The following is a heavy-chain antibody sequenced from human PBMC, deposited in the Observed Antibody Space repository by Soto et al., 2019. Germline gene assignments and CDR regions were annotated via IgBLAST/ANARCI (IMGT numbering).Heavy chain of an antibody. Sequence: SETLSLTCSVSGGSISYNSYYWGWIRQPPGKGLEWVGGIFYTGTTYYSPSLKDRVTISVDTSKNSFSLNLTSVTATDTAVYYCARLVVVAPVANAWGQGTLVTVSS. CDR1: GGSISYNSYY. CDR3: ARLVVVAPVANA. D-gene: IGHD2-21*01. J-gene: IGHJ5*02. CDR2: IFYTGTT. V-gene: IGHV4-39*02.